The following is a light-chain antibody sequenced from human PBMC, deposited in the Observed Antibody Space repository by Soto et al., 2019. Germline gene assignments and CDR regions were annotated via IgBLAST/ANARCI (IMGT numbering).Light chain of an antibody. Sequence: DVQMTQSPSSLSASVGDRVTITCRASQNIDIYLNWHRQKPGKAPNLLIYDASNVEAGVPSRFSGSGSGTFFTFVISSLQPEDVATYYCQHHRGLPVTFGGGTKVDIK. CDR3: QHHRGLPVT. V-gene: IGKV1-33*01. CDR2: DAS. CDR1: QNIDIY. J-gene: IGKJ4*01.